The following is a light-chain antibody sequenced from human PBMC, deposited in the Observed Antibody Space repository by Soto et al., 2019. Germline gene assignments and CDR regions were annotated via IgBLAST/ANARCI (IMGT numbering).Light chain of an antibody. J-gene: IGLJ2*01. CDR3: QTWGAAHVV. CDR1: YGHSGYA. CDR2: VNSDGSH. Sequence: QPVLTQSPSASASLGASVKLTCTLSYGHSGYAIAWHQQRPEKGPRYLMKVNSDGSHSKGDGIPDRFSGSSSGSERYLTISSLQSEDEAGYYCQTWGAAHVVFGGGTKLTVL. V-gene: IGLV4-69*01.